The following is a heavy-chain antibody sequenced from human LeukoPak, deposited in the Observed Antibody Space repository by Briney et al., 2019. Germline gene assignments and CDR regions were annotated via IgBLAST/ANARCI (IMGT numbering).Heavy chain of an antibody. J-gene: IGHJ4*02. CDR3: ARDHNDYVWGSNPY. CDR2: ISSSGSTI. CDR1: GFTFSSYE. D-gene: IGHD3-16*01. V-gene: IGHV3-48*03. Sequence: XGSXRLSCAASGFTFSSYEMNWVRQAPGKGLEWVSYISSSGSTIYYADSVKGRFTISRDNAKNSLYLQMNSLRAEDTAVYYCARDHNDYVWGSNPYWGQGTLVTVSS.